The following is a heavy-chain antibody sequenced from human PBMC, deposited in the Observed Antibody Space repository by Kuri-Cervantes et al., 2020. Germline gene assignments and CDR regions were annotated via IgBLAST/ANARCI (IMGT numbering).Heavy chain of an antibody. J-gene: IGHJ4*02. CDR2: ISFDGSNK. V-gene: IGHV3-30-3*01. CDR3: ARRTSSWYDY. Sequence: GGSLRLSCAASGFTFSSYAMHWVRQAPGKGLEWVALISFDGSNKYYADSVKGRFTISRDNAENSLYLQMNSLRVEDTAVYYCARRTSSWYDYWGQGTLVTVSS. D-gene: IGHD6-13*01. CDR1: GFTFSSYA.